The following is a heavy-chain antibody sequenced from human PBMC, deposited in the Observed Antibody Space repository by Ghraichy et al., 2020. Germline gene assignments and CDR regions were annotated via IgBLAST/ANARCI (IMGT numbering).Heavy chain of an antibody. Sequence: GGSLRLSCAASGFTFSSYAMSWVRQAPGKGLEWVTGISGSGGSTYYADSVKGRFTISRDNPKNTLYLQMNSLRAEDTAVYYCAKDSGFGESRINYFEYWGQGTLVTVSS. CDR3: AKDSGFGESRINYFEY. V-gene: IGHV3-23*01. CDR1: GFTFSSYA. J-gene: IGHJ4*02. CDR2: ISGSGGST. D-gene: IGHD3-10*01.